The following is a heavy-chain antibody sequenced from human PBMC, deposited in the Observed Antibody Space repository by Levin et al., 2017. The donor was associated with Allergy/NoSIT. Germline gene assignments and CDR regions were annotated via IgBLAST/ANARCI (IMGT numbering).Heavy chain of an antibody. CDR1: GGTFSSYA. CDR2: IIPIFGTA. V-gene: IGHV1-69*06. D-gene: IGHD6-19*01. CDR3: ASGFRLAVASTPFDY. J-gene: IGHJ4*02. Sequence: SVKVSCKASGGTFSSYAISWVRQAPGQGLEWMGGIIPIFGTANYAQKFQGRVTITADKSTSTAYMELSSLRSEDTAVYYCASGFRLAVASTPFDYWGQGTLVTVSS.